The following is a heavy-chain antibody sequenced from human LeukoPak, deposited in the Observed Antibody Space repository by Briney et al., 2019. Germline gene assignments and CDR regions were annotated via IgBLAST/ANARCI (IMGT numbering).Heavy chain of an antibody. J-gene: IGHJ4*02. CDR3: ARDDSSGYYVGY. CDR1: GYTFTSYG. Sequence: SVKVSCKASGYTFTSYGISWVRQAPGQGLEWMGRIIPIFGIANYAQKFQGRVTITADKSTSTAYMELSSLRSEDTAVYYCARDDSSGYYVGYWGQGTLVTVSS. V-gene: IGHV1-69*04. D-gene: IGHD3-22*01. CDR2: IIPIFGIA.